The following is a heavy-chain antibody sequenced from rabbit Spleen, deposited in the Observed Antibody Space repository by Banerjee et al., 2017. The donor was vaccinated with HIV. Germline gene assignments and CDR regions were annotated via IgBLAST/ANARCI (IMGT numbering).Heavy chain of an antibody. D-gene: IGHD4-1*01. CDR1: GFSFSSSYY. V-gene: IGHV1S45*01. J-gene: IGHJ4*01. CDR2: IYAGSSGST. Sequence: QEQLEESAGGLVQPGGSLKLSCTASGFSFSSSYYMCWVRQAPGKGLECIACIYAGSSGSTYYANWAKGRFTISKTSSTTVTLQMTSLTVADTATYFCARDLAGVIGWNFGWWGPGTLVTVS. CDR3: ARDLAGVIGWNFGW.